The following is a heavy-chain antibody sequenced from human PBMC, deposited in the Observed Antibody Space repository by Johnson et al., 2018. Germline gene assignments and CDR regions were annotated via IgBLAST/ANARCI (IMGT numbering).Heavy chain of an antibody. CDR1: GFTFSSYA. J-gene: IGHJ6*02. V-gene: IGHV3-23*04. CDR3: ARKKAHGYFYGLDV. CDR2: ITGSGGKT. Sequence: VQLVQSGGGVVQPGRSLRLSCAASGFTFSSYAMSWVRQAPGKGLEWVSSITGSGGKTDYADPVKGRFVISRDKSQNTLYLQMNRLRAEDTAVYYCARKKAHGYFYGLDVWGQGTTVTVSS.